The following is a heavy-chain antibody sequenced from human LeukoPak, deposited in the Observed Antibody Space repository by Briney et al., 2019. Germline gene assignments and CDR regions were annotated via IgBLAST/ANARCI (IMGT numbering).Heavy chain of an antibody. J-gene: IGHJ4*02. D-gene: IGHD1-26*01. CDR3: ARDGNYFSLGFLDY. CDR2: IWYDGSNK. Sequence: GGSLRLSCAASGFTFSSYGMHWVRQAPGKGLEGVAVIWYDGSNKYYADSVKGRFTISRDNPKNTLYLQMNSLRAEDTAVYYCARDGNYFSLGFLDYWGQGTLVTVSS. CDR1: GFTFSSYG. V-gene: IGHV3-33*01.